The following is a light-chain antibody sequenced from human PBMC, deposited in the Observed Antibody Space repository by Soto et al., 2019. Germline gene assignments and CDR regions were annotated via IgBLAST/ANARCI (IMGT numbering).Light chain of an antibody. CDR2: YDD. J-gene: IGLJ1*01. CDR3: AAWDDSLNGYV. V-gene: IGLV1-36*01. CDR1: SSNIGNNA. Sequence: QSVLTQPPSVSEAPRQRVTLSCSGSSSNIGNNAVNWYQQFPGKAPKLLIYYDDLLPSGVSDRFSGSKSGTSASLAISGLQSGDEADYYCAAWDDSLNGYVFGTGTKVTLL.